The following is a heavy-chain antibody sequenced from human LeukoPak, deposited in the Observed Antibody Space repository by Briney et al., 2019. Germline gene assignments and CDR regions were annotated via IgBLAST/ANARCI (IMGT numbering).Heavy chain of an antibody. CDR2: INPNSGGT. V-gene: IGHV1-2*02. Sequence: ASVKVSCKASGYTFTGYYMHWVRQAPGQGLEWMGWINPNSGGTNYAQKFQGRVTVTRDTSTSTAYMELSRLRSDDTAVYYCARRNTPDYYGSGEYYFDYWGQGTLVTVSS. J-gene: IGHJ4*02. CDR3: ARRNTPDYYGSGEYYFDY. CDR1: GYTFTGYY. D-gene: IGHD3-10*01.